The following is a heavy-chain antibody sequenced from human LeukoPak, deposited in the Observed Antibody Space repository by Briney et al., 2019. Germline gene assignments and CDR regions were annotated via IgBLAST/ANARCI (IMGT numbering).Heavy chain of an antibody. J-gene: IGHJ4*02. CDR2: FDPEDGET. CDR3: ATVSSGWYGGDY. D-gene: IGHD6-19*01. V-gene: IGHV1-24*01. Sequence: ASVEVSCKVSGYTLTELSMHWVRQAPGKGLEWMGGFDPEDGETIYAQKFQGRVTMTEDTSTDTAYMELSSLRSEDTAVYYCATVSSGWYGGDYWGQGTLVTVSS. CDR1: GYTLTELS.